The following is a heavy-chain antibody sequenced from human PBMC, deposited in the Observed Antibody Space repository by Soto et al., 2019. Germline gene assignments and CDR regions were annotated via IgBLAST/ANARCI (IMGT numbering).Heavy chain of an antibody. CDR1: GGSFSGYY. Sequence: QVQLQQWGAGLLKPSETLSLTCAVYGGSFSGYYWSWIRQPPGKGLEWIGEINHSGSTNYNPSLKSRVTISVDTSKNQFSLKLSSVTAADTAVYYCASMVRPPLESVFSGMDVWGQGTTVTVSS. J-gene: IGHJ6*02. V-gene: IGHV4-34*01. CDR3: ASMVRPPLESVFSGMDV. D-gene: IGHD3-3*01. CDR2: INHSGST.